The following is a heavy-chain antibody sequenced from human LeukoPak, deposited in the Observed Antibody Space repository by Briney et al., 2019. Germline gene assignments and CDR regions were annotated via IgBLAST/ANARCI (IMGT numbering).Heavy chain of an antibody. CDR2: RYLGGTT. J-gene: IGHJ4*02. Sequence: KASETLSLTCIVSGGSISSLNLWSWLRQPPGKGLEWIGERYLGGTTNFNPSLKSRGNILIDKSKNQLSLQLTSVTAAATAVYYCAGLEGRYSTDWFYFFDYWGQGALVTVSS. CDR3: AGLEGRYSTDWFYFFDY. CDR1: GGSISSLNL. V-gene: IGHV4-4*02. D-gene: IGHD6-19*01.